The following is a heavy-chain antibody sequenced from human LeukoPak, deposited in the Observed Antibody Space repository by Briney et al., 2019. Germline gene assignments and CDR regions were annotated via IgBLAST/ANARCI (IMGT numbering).Heavy chain of an antibody. CDR3: ARDRGSGGGFDY. J-gene: IGHJ4*02. CDR2: IYYTGIT. D-gene: IGHD3-16*01. CDR1: GGSINNYY. V-gene: IGHV4-59*01. Sequence: SETLSLTCTVSGGSINNYYWSWIRQPPGKGLEWIAYIYYTGITNYNPSLKSRVTKSVDTSQNQFSLKLSSVIAADTAVYYCARDRGSGGGFDYWGQGTLVTVSS.